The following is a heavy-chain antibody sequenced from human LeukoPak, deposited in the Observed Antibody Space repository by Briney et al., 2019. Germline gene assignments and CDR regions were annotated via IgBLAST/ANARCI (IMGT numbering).Heavy chain of an antibody. CDR3: ASARHGDYVWDY. CDR2: IYSGDSHT. Sequence: PGESLKISCKGSGYSFTYWIGWVRQMPGKGLERMGIIYSGDSHTKYSPSFQGRVTISVDKSITTAYLQWSSLEASDTAMYYCASARHGDYVWDYWGQGTLVTVPS. J-gene: IGHJ4*02. D-gene: IGHD3-16*01. V-gene: IGHV5-51*01. CDR1: GYSFTYW.